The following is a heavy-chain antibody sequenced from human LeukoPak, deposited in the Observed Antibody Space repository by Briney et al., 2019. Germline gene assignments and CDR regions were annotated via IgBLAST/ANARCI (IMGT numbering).Heavy chain of an antibody. CDR2: INHSGST. J-gene: IGHJ4*02. CDR3: ARPHADY. Sequence: SETLSLTCAVYGGSFSGYYWSWIRQHPGKGLEWIGEINHSGSTNYNPSLKSRVTISVDTSKNQFSLKLSSVTAADTAVYYCARPHADYWGQGTLVTVSS. CDR1: GGSFSGYY. V-gene: IGHV4-34*01.